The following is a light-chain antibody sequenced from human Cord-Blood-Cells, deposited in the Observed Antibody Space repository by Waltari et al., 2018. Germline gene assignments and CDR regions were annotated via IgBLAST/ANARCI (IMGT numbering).Light chain of an antibody. CDR1: SSDVGSYNL. V-gene: IGLV2-23*01. J-gene: IGLJ3*02. CDR3: CSDAGSSTLV. CDR2: EGS. Sequence: QSALTQPASVSGSPGQSITISCTGTSSDVGSYNLVSWYQQHPGKAPKLMIYEGSKRPSGVSNRFCGSKSGNTASLTISGLQAEDEADYYCCSDAGSSTLVFGGGTKLTVL.